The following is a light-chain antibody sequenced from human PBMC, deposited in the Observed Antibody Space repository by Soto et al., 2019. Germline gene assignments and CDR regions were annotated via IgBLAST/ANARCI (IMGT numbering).Light chain of an antibody. CDR2: DAS. J-gene: IGKJ5*01. CDR3: QQYNNWPLT. CDR1: QTVSSY. V-gene: IGKV3-11*01. Sequence: EIVLPQSPATLSLSPGERATLSCRASQTVSSYLLWYQQKPGQAPRLLIYDASNRATGVPARFSGSGSGTEFTLTITSLQSEDFAVYCCQQYNNWPLTFGPGTRLEIK.